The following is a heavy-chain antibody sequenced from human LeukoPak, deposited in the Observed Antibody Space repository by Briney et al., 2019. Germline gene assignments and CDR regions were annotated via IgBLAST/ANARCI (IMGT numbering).Heavy chain of an antibody. Sequence: PSETLSLTCTVSGGSISSNSYYWGWIRQPPGKGLEWIASISYSGSTYYSPSLKSRVTISVDTSKNQSSLKLSSVTAADTAVYYCARLPTDLLAFDYWGQGTLVTVSS. J-gene: IGHJ4*02. V-gene: IGHV4-39*01. D-gene: IGHD2-8*02. CDR2: ISYSGST. CDR3: ARLPTDLLAFDY. CDR1: GGSISSNSYY.